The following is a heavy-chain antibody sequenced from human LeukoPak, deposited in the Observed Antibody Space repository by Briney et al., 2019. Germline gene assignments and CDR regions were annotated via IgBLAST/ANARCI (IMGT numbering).Heavy chain of an antibody. CDR3: ARAPPPAASRYYYYMDV. V-gene: IGHV4-61*02. D-gene: IGHD2-2*01. CDR2: IYTSGST. CDR1: GGSISSGSYY. Sequence: SETLSLTCTVSGGSISSGSYYWRWIRQPAGKGLEWIGRIYTSGSTYHNPSLNTRVTISVDTSKNQFSLKRSSVTAADTAVYYCARAPPPAASRYYYYMDVWGKGTTVTVSS. J-gene: IGHJ6*03.